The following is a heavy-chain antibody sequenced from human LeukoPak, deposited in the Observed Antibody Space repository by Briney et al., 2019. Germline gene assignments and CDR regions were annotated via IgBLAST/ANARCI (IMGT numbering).Heavy chain of an antibody. Sequence: GGSLRLSCAASGFTFSSYSMNWVRQAPGKVLEWVSSISSSSSYIYYADSVKGRFTISRDNAKNSLYLQMNSLRAEDTAVYYCARIGLIRFLEWYPSHDAFDIWGQGTMVTVSS. V-gene: IGHV3-21*01. J-gene: IGHJ3*02. CDR3: ARIGLIRFLEWYPSHDAFDI. CDR1: GFTFSSYS. CDR2: ISSSSSYI. D-gene: IGHD3-3*01.